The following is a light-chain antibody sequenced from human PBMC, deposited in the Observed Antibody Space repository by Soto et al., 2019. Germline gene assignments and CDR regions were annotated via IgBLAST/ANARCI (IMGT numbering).Light chain of an antibody. CDR3: QLYDRSSLT. V-gene: IGKV3-20*01. Sequence: DTVLTQPPGTLSLSPGARATLSCRASQSISSSYLVRCQQKPGEAPMRLIYGASSRATGILDRYSGSGSGTDFTVTINRLVHEDFAVYYCQLYDRSSLTFGQGPELECK. CDR1: QSISSSY. J-gene: IGKJ1*01. CDR2: GAS.